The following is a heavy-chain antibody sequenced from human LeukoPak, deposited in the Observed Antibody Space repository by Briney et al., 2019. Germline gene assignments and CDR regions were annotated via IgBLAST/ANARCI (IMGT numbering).Heavy chain of an antibody. D-gene: IGHD3-22*01. CDR1: GYTLTELS. CDR3: ATRPLNYDSSGYYY. CDR2: FDPEDGET. Sequence: ASVKVSCKVSGYTLTELSMHWVRQAPGKGLEWMGGFDPEDGETIYAQKFQGRVTMTEDTSTDTAYMELSSLRSEDTAVYYCATRPLNYDSSGYYYWGQGTLVTVSS. J-gene: IGHJ4*02. V-gene: IGHV1-24*01.